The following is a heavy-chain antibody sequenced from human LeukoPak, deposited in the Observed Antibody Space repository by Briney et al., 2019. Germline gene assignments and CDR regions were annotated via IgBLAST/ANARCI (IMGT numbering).Heavy chain of an antibody. CDR1: GFTFSSYW. J-gene: IGHJ5*02. CDR3: AKAVVPAAMRGNWFDP. V-gene: IGHV3-7*01. CDR2: IKEDGSEK. Sequence: GGSLRLSCAASGFTFSSYWMSWVRQAPGKGLEWVANIKEDGSEKYYVDSVKGRFTISRDNAKNSLYLQMNSLRAEDTAVYYCAKAVVPAAMRGNWFDPWGQGTLVTVSS. D-gene: IGHD2-2*01.